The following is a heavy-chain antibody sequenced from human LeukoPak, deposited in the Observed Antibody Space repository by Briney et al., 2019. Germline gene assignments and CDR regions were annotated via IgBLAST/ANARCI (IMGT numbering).Heavy chain of an antibody. V-gene: IGHV1-46*01. J-gene: IGHJ4*02. Sequence: ASVKVSCKASGYTFSDYYMHWVRQAPGQGLEWMGIINPSNGDTVYAPKFQGRFTVTRDTSTSTVHMELSSLRSQDTAVYYCAREQSGGYFDYWGQGTLVTVST. CDR2: INPSNGDT. CDR1: GYTFSDYY. CDR3: AREQSGGYFDY. D-gene: IGHD2-8*02.